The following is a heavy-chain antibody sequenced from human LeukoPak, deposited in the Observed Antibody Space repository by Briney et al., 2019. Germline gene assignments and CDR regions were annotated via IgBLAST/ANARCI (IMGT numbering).Heavy chain of an antibody. Sequence: ASVKVSCKASGYTFTSYYIHWVRQAPGQGLEWMGIINPSGGSASYAQQFQGRVTMTRDTSTSTVYMELSSLRSEDTAVYYCARGRLVGESGTPTLEYWGQGALVTVSS. CDR3: ARGRLVGESGTPTLEY. CDR1: GYTFTSYY. CDR2: INPSGGSA. D-gene: IGHD3-16*01. V-gene: IGHV1-46*01. J-gene: IGHJ4*02.